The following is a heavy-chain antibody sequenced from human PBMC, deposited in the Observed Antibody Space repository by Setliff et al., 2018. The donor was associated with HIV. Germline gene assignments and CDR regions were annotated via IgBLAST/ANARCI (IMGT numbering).Heavy chain of an antibody. CDR1: GFTFSAYA. CDR3: AKAWGSGYPSFESALMFDV. D-gene: IGHD3-3*01. V-gene: IGHV3-23*01. Sequence: GGSLRLSCAASGFTFSAYAMTWVRRAPGRGLEWVSATTSNGRTTDYAESVRGRFTLSRDSSGNTLYLQMTSLRAEDTAIYYCAKAWGSGYPSFESALMFDVWGQGTLVTVSS. CDR2: TTSNGRTT. J-gene: IGHJ4*02.